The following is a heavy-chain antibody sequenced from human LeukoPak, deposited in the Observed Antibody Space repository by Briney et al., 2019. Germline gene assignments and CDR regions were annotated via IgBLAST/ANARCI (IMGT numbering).Heavy chain of an antibody. Sequence: GGSLRLSCAASGFTVSSNYMSWVRQAPGKGLEWVSVIYSGGSTYYADSVKGRFTISRDNSKNTLYLQMNSLRAEDTAVYYCAIQIWSYYYYGMDVWGQGTTVIVSS. V-gene: IGHV3-53*01. D-gene: IGHD1-1*01. J-gene: IGHJ6*02. CDR3: AIQIWSYYYYGMDV. CDR1: GFTVSSNY. CDR2: IYSGGST.